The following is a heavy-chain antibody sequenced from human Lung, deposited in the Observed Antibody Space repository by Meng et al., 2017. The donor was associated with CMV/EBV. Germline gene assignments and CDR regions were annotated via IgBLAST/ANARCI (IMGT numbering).Heavy chain of an antibody. J-gene: IGHJ4*02. Sequence: SXTLSLTCAVYGGSFSGYYWTWISQRPGKGLEWIGEINHSRNTNYNPSLKRRVSMSVDTSKNQFSLNLSSVSAADTDVWYCARGRVAARQIQRPGLYFDYWGPGPXVTGSS. CDR3: ARGRVAARQIQRPGLYFDY. D-gene: IGHD6-6*01. CDR2: INHSRNT. CDR1: GGSFSGYY. V-gene: IGHV4-34*01.